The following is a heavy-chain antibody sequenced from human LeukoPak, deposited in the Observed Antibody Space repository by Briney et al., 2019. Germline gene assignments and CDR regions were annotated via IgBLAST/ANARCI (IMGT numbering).Heavy chain of an antibody. D-gene: IGHD2-15*01. CDR1: GGSISSSSYY. CDR2: IYYSGST. J-gene: IGHJ3*02. CDR3: AREKGGGSSRDAFDI. Sequence: PSETLSLTCTVSGGSISSSSYYWGWIRQPPGKGLEWIGSIYYSGSTYYNPSLKSRVTISVDTSKNQFSLKLSSVTAADTAVYYCAREKGGGSSRDAFDIWGQGTMVTVSS. V-gene: IGHV4-39*07.